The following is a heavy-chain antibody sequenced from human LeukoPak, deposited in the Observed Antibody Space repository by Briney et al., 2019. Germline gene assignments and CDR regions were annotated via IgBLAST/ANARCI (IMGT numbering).Heavy chain of an antibody. CDR1: GYTFTGYY. D-gene: IGHD3-22*01. V-gene: IGHV1-2*02. CDR3: ARAGVRYYYDSSGYYLDFDF. J-gene: IGHJ4*02. CDR2: INPNSGGR. Sequence: ASVKVSCKTSGYTFTGYYMHWVRQAPGQGLEWMGWINPNSGGRNYPQKFQGRVTMTRDTSITTAYMELNSLRSDDTAVYYCARAGVRYYYDSSGYYLDFDFWGQGTLVTVSS.